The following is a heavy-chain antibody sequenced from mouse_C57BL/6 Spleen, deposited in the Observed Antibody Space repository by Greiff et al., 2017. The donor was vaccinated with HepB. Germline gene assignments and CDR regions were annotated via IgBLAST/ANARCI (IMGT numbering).Heavy chain of an antibody. V-gene: IGHV1-42*01. J-gene: IGHJ2*01. D-gene: IGHD1-1*01. Sequence: VHVKQSGPELVKPGASVKISCKASGYSFTGYYMNWVKQSPEKSLEWIGEINPSTGGTTYNQKFKAKATLTVDKSSSTAYMQLKSLTSEDSAVYYCARSGLITTVVPFDYWGQGTTLTVSS. CDR3: ARSGLITTVVPFDY. CDR1: GYSFTGYY. CDR2: INPSTGGT.